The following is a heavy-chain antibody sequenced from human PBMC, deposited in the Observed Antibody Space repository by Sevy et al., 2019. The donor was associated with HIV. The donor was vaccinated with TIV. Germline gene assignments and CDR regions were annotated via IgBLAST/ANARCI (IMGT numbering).Heavy chain of an antibody. J-gene: IGHJ4*02. V-gene: IGHV3-11*04. CDR1: GFTFSDYY. CDR3: ARENPPNTDYDILTGHYYSDY. CDR2: ISSSGSTI. D-gene: IGHD3-9*01. Sequence: SLKISCAASGFTFSDYYMSWIRQAPGKGLEWVSYISSSGSTIYYADSVKGRFTISRDNAKNSLYLQMNSLRAEDTAVYYCARENPPNTDYDILTGHYYSDYWGQGTLVTVSS.